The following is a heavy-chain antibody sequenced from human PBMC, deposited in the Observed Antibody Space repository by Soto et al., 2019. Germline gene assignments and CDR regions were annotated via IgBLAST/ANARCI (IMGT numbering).Heavy chain of an antibody. Sequence: ASVKVSCKASGYTFTSYYMHWVRQAPGQGLEWMGIINPSGGSTSYAQKFQGRVTMTRDTSTSTVYMELSSLRSEDTAVYYCARGEAAAGDYYYYGMDVWGQGTTATVSS. V-gene: IGHV1-46*01. CDR1: GYTFTSYY. CDR3: ARGEAAAGDYYYYGMDV. CDR2: INPSGGST. D-gene: IGHD6-13*01. J-gene: IGHJ6*02.